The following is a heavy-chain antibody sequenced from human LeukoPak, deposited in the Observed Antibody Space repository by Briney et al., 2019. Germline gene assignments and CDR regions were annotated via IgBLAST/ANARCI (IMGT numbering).Heavy chain of an antibody. D-gene: IGHD1-7*01. J-gene: IGHJ6*02. V-gene: IGHV1-2*06. CDR3: AREMAGGTTLKRTGMDV. CDR1: GYTFTGYY. Sequence: ASVKVSCKASGYTFTGYYMHWVRQAPGQGLEWMGRINPNSGGTSYAQKFQGRVTMTRDTSTSTVYMELSSLRSEDTAVYYCAREMAGGTTLKRTGMDVWGQGTTVTVSS. CDR2: INPNSGGT.